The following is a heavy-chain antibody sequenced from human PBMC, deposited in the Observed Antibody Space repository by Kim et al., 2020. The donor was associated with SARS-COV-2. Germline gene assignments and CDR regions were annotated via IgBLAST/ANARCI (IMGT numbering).Heavy chain of an antibody. CDR1: GFTFSSYA. D-gene: IGHD1-26*01. V-gene: IGHV3-23*01. Sequence: GGSLRLSCAASGFTFSSYAMSWVRQAPGKGLEWVSAISGSGGSTYYADSVKGRFTISRDNSKNTLYLQMNSLRAEDTAVYYCAKGLVGAKSGGMDVWGQGTTVTVSS. CDR3: AKGLVGAKSGGMDV. CDR2: ISGSGGST. J-gene: IGHJ6*02.